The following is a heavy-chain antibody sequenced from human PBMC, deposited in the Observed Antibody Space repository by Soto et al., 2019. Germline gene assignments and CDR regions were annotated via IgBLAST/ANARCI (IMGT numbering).Heavy chain of an antibody. Sequence: LRLSCVASGFTFDDYAMHWVRQAPGKGLEWVSGINWDTGGIVYADSVMGRFTISRDNAKNSLYLQMNSLRTEDTALYFCAKGQRSHYYDTSGYRAADHWGQGTLVTVSS. CDR2: INWDTGGI. CDR1: GFTFDDYA. J-gene: IGHJ4*02. D-gene: IGHD3-22*01. V-gene: IGHV3-9*01. CDR3: AKGQRSHYYDTSGYRAADH.